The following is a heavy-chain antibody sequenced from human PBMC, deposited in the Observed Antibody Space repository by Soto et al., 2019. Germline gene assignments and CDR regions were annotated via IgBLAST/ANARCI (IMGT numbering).Heavy chain of an antibody. J-gene: IGHJ5*02. CDR1: GYTFTGYY. CDR3: ARGRPAVAGGGWFDP. Sequence: QVQLVQSGAEVKKPGASVKVSCKASGYTFTGYYMHWVRQAPGQGLEWMGWINPNSGGTNYAQKFLGRVTMTRDTSISTAYMELSRLRSDDTAVYYCARGRPAVAGGGWFDPWGQGTLVTVSS. V-gene: IGHV1-2*02. D-gene: IGHD6-19*01. CDR2: INPNSGGT.